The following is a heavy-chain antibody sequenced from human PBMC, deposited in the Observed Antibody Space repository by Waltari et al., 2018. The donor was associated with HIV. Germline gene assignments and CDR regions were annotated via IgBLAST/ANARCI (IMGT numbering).Heavy chain of an antibody. Sequence: QVQLVQSGAEVKKPGASVKVSCKASGYTFTSYYMHWVRPAPGQGLEWMGIINPSGGSTSYAQKFQGRVTMTRDTSTSTVYMELSSLRSEDTAVYYCAGRGTYYYGSGYAFDIWGQGTMVTVSS. V-gene: IGHV1-46*01. J-gene: IGHJ3*02. CDR3: AGRGTYYYGSGYAFDI. CDR1: GYTFTSYY. CDR2: INPSGGST. D-gene: IGHD3-10*01.